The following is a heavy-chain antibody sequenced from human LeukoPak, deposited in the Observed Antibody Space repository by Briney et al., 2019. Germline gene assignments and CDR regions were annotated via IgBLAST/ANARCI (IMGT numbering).Heavy chain of an antibody. Sequence: PGGSLRLSCAASGFTFSSYAMSWVRQAPGKGLEWVSTISGIDGSTSYADSVKGRFTISRDNSKNTLHLQMNSLRAEDTAVYYCAKSGGDFWSGYYVYRGQGTLVTVSS. CDR2: ISGIDGST. V-gene: IGHV3-23*01. CDR3: AKSGGDFWSGYYVY. D-gene: IGHD3-3*01. CDR1: GFTFSSYA. J-gene: IGHJ4*02.